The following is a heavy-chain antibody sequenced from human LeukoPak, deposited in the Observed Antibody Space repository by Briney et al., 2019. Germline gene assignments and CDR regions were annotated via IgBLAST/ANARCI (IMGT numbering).Heavy chain of an antibody. CDR1: GFTFSSYW. D-gene: IGHD3-22*01. V-gene: IGHV3-23*01. CDR2: ISGSGGST. J-gene: IGHJ4*02. Sequence: PGGSLRLSCAASGFTFSSYWMSWVRQAPGKGLEWVSAISGSGGSTYYADSVKGRFTISRDNSKNTLYLQMNSLRAEDTAVYYCAKDVYDSSGYPFDYWGQGTLVTVSS. CDR3: AKDVYDSSGYPFDY.